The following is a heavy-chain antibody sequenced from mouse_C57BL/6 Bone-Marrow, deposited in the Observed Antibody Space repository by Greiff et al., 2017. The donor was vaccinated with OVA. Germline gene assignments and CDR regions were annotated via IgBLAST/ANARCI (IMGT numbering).Heavy chain of an antibody. Sequence: EVQVVESGAELVRPGASVKLSCTASGFNIKDDYMHWVKQRPEQGLEWIGWIDPENGDTEYASKFQGKATITADTSSNTDYLQLSSLTSEDTAVYYCTTGRAQAYYFDYWGQGTTLTVSS. CDR2: IDPENGDT. CDR1: GFNIKDDY. V-gene: IGHV14-4*01. D-gene: IGHD3-2*02. CDR3: TTGRAQAYYFDY. J-gene: IGHJ2*01.